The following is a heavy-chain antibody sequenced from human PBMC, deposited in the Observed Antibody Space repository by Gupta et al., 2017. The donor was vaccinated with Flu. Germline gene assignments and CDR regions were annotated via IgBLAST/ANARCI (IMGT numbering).Heavy chain of an antibody. D-gene: IGHD3-22*01. J-gene: IGHJ4*02. Sequence: EVQLVESGGGLVQPGGSLRLSCAASGFTFSSYWMSWVRQAPGKGLEWVANIKQDGSEKYYVDSVKGRFTISRDNAKNSLYLQMNSLRAEDTAVYYCARFPNNYYDSSGYPTGGYFDYWGQGTLVTVSS. CDR3: ARFPNNYYDSSGYPTGGYFDY. CDR2: IKQDGSEK. CDR1: GFTFSSYW. V-gene: IGHV3-7*01.